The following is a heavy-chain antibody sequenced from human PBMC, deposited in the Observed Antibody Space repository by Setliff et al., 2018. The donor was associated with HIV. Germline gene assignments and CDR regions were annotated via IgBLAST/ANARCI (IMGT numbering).Heavy chain of an antibody. Sequence: PGGSLRLSCAASGFTFSNSVINCVRQAPGKGLEWILGISGSGVNSYYADSVKGRFTISRDNSKNTVYLQMNSLRAEDTAVYYCAKTSNTGYLFCSDYWGQGTLVTVSS. J-gene: IGHJ4*02. V-gene: IGHV3-23*01. D-gene: IGHD3-9*01. CDR2: ISGSGVNS. CDR3: AKTSNTGYLFCSDY. CDR1: GFTFSNSV.